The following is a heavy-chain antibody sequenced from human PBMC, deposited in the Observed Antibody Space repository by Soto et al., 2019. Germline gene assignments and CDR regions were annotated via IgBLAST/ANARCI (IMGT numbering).Heavy chain of an antibody. CDR1: GFTFSNYA. Sequence: QVHLVESGGGVVQPGRSLRLSCAASGFTFSNYAMHWVRQAPGKGLEWVAVISYDGNNKYYADSVKGRFTISRDNSRNTLYLQMHTLRAEDTAVYYCARDKVSGGYYYFDYWGQGTLVTVSS. J-gene: IGHJ4*02. CDR3: ARDKVSGGYYYFDY. D-gene: IGHD3-22*01. CDR2: ISYDGNNK. V-gene: IGHV3-30-3*01.